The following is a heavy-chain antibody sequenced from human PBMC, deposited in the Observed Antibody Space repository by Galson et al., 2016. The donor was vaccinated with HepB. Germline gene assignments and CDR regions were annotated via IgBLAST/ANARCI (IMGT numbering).Heavy chain of an antibody. Sequence: SLRLSCAASGFTFTYYSMNWVRQAPGKGLEWIAYISTVSSTIHYADSVRGRFTISRDNDKNLLYLQMNSLRDEDTAVYYCARKGTSFDYWGQGTLVSVSS. CDR3: ARKGTSFDY. CDR2: ISTVSSTI. CDR1: GFTFTYYS. V-gene: IGHV3-48*02. D-gene: IGHD1-1*01. J-gene: IGHJ4*02.